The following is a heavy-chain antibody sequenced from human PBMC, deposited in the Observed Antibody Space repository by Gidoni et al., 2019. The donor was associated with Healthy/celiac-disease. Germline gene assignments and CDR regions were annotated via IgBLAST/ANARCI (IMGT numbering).Heavy chain of an antibody. Sequence: QVQLVESGGGVVQPGRSLRLPCAASGFTFRSYCMLWVRQAPGKGLEWVAVISYDGSNKYYADSVKGRFTISRDNSKNTLYLQMNSLRAEDTAVYYCAKGGTYYDYVWGRDIDAFDIWGQGTMVTVSS. D-gene: IGHD3-16*01. J-gene: IGHJ3*02. CDR3: AKGGTYYDYVWGRDIDAFDI. CDR1: GFTFRSYC. CDR2: ISYDGSNK. V-gene: IGHV3-30*18.